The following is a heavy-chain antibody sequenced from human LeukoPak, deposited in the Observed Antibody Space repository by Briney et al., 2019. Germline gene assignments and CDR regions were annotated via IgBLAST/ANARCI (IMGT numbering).Heavy chain of an antibody. D-gene: IGHD3-22*01. CDR3: ARSGPGTMGYYYDSSDAFDI. CDR2: FDPEDGET. V-gene: IGHV1-24*01. Sequence: GASVKVSCKVSGYTLTELSMHWVRQAPGKGLEWMGGFDPEDGETIYAQKFQGRVTITADESTSTAYMELSSLRSEDTAVYYCARSGPGTMGYYYDSSDAFDIWGQGTMVTVSS. CDR1: GYTLTELS. J-gene: IGHJ3*02.